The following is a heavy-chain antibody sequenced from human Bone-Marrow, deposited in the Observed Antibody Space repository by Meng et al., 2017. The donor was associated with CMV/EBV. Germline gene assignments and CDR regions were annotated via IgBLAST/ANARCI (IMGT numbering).Heavy chain of an antibody. J-gene: IGHJ4*02. D-gene: IGHD6-6*01. Sequence: ETLSLTCTVSGGSISSSSYYRGWIRQPPGKGLEWVANIKQDGSEKYYVDSVKGRFTISRDNAKNSLYLQMNSLRAEDTAVYYCARDRIAARRFDYWGQGTLVTVSS. CDR2: IKQDGSEK. CDR1: GGSISSSSYY. V-gene: IGHV3-7*01. CDR3: ARDRIAARRFDY.